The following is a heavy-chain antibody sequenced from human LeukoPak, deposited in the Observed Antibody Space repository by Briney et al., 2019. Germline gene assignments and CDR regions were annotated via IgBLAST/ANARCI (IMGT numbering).Heavy chain of an antibody. CDR1: GFTFSDYY. Sequence: GGSLRLSCAASGFTFSDYYMSWIRQAPGKGLEWVSYISSSGSTIYYADSVKGRFTISRDNAKNSLYLQMNRLRDEDTAVYYCAGELPYYFDSWGQGTLVTVSS. D-gene: IGHD5-18*01. V-gene: IGHV3-11*04. CDR3: AGELPYYFDS. CDR2: ISSSGSTI. J-gene: IGHJ4*02.